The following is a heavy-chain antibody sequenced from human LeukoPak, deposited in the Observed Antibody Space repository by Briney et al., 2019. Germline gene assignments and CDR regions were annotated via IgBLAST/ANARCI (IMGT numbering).Heavy chain of an antibody. Sequence: PGGSLRLSCAASGFTFSDYYMSWIRQAPGKGLEWVSYISSSSSTIYYADSVKGRFTISRDNAKNSLYLQMNSLRAEDTAVYYCARDVGSGSYPTYGMDVWGQGTTVTVSS. J-gene: IGHJ6*02. CDR3: ARDVGSGSYPTYGMDV. CDR1: GFTFSDYY. CDR2: ISSSSSTI. D-gene: IGHD3-10*01. V-gene: IGHV3-11*04.